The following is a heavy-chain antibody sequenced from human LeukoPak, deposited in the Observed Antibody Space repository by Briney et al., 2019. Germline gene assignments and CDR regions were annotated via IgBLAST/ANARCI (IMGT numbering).Heavy chain of an antibody. J-gene: IGHJ4*02. D-gene: IGHD3-10*01. CDR1: GFTFGPYT. CDR3: ARTKEGTSGSGRPFDY. Sequence: PGGSLRLSCAASGFTFGPYTMNWVRQAPGKGLEWVSYISSSSDTIYYADSVKGRFTISRDNAKNSLYLQMNSLRAEDTAVYYCARTKEGTSGSGRPFDYWGQGTLVTVSS. CDR2: ISSSSDTI. V-gene: IGHV3-48*04.